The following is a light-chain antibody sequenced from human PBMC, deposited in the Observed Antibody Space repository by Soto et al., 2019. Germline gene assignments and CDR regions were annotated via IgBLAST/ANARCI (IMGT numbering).Light chain of an antibody. CDR3: QQYNNWPPGT. CDR2: GAS. J-gene: IGKJ1*01. CDR1: QSVSSN. Sequence: EIVMTQSPATLSVSPGERATLSCRASQSVSSNLAWYQQKPGQAPRLLIYGASTRATGIPARFSGSRSGTEFTLTISSLQSEDFAVYYCQQYNNWPPGTFGQGTKVVIK. V-gene: IGKV3-15*01.